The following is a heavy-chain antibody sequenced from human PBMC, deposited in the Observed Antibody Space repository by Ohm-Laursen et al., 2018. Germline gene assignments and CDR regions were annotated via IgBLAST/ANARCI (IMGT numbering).Heavy chain of an antibody. D-gene: IGHD6-13*01. J-gene: IGHJ4*02. CDR2: IYTSGST. Sequence: SDTLSLTCIVSGGSISSYYWSWIRQPAGKGLEWIGRIYTSGSTNYNPSLKSQVTMSVDTSTNKFSLKLSSVTAADTAVYYCSRETEQQLVGYWGQGTLVTVSS. V-gene: IGHV4-4*07. CDR3: SRETEQQLVGY. CDR1: GGSISSYY.